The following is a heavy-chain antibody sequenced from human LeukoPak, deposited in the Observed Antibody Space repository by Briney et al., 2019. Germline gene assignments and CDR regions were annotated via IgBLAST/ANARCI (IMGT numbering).Heavy chain of an antibody. CDR3: AREPYYYDSSGLLGVYYYYYGMDV. V-gene: IGHV1-24*01. CDR2: FDPEDGET. D-gene: IGHD3-22*01. Sequence: ASVKVSCKVSGYTLTELSMHWARQAPGKGLEWMGGFDPEDGETIYAQKFQGRVTMTEDTSTDTAYMELSSLRAEDTAVYYCAREPYYYDSSGLLGVYYYYYGMDVWGQGTTVTVSS. J-gene: IGHJ6*02. CDR1: GYTLTELS.